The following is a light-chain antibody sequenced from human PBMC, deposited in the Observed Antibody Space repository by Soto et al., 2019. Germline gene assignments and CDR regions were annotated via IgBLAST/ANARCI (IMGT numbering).Light chain of an antibody. V-gene: IGKV1-5*01. Sequence: DIPMTQSPSTLSASVGDRVTISCQASQNINTWLAWYQQKPGKAPKVLVYDASTLQSGVPSRFSGSGSGTEFTLTISSLQPDDFATYYCQQYAIFSWSFGQGTKVEIK. J-gene: IGKJ1*01. CDR1: QNINTW. CDR3: QQYAIFSWS. CDR2: DAS.